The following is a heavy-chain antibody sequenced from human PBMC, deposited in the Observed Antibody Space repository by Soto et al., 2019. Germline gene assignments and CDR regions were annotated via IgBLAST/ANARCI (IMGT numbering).Heavy chain of an antibody. Sequence: PTDTPSLTCSVSGVSIGSHFWSWIRQAPGKGPELVGYIYHTVNTKYNPALKSRVTISMDTSKNQLSLQLSSVTAADTAVYYCAKDPIVVVPPRLFDYCGQGTLVPVS. CDR1: GVSIGSHF. V-gene: IGHV4-59*11. CDR3: AKDPIVVVPPRLFDY. D-gene: IGHD3-22*01. CDR2: IYHTVNT. J-gene: IGHJ4*02.